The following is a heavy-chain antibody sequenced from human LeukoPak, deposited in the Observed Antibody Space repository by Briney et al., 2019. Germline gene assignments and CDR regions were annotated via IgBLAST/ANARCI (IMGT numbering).Heavy chain of an antibody. Sequence: GRSLRLSCAASGFTVSNNYMIWVRQAPGKGLEWVSGISWNSGSIGYADSVKGRFTISRDNAKNSLYLQMNSLRAEDTALYYCAKDKSSSWYPSWFDPWGQGTLVTVSS. CDR1: GFTVSNNY. J-gene: IGHJ5*02. CDR2: ISWNSGSI. V-gene: IGHV3-9*01. D-gene: IGHD6-13*01. CDR3: AKDKSSSWYPSWFDP.